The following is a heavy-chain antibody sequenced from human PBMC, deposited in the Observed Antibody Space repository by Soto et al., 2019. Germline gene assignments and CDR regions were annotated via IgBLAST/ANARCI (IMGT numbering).Heavy chain of an antibody. CDR2: VSYDGSNR. CDR3: AKEEGY. J-gene: IGHJ1*01. Sequence: PGGSLRLSCAASGFTFSNSGMHWVRQAPGKGLEWVGVVSYDGSNRNYADPVKGRFTLSRDNSRNTLYLQMNSLRLEDTAVYYCAKEEGYWGQGTLVTVSS. V-gene: IGHV3-30*18. CDR1: GFTFSNSG.